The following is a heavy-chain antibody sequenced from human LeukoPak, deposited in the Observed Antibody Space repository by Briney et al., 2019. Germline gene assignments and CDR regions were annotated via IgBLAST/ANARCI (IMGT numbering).Heavy chain of an antibody. Sequence: GGSLRLSCAASGFTFSSYAMNWVRQAPGKGLEWVSAISGSAGRAYYADSVKGRFTISRDNSKNTLYLQMNSLRAEDTAVYYCARSTHYYDSSGYYYADPFDAFDIWGQGTMVTVSS. CDR3: ARSTHYYDSSGYYYADPFDAFDI. CDR2: ISGSAGRA. CDR1: GFTFSSYA. D-gene: IGHD3-22*01. J-gene: IGHJ3*02. V-gene: IGHV3-23*01.